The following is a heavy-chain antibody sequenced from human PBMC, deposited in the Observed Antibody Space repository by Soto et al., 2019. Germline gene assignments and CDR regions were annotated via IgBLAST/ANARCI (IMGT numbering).Heavy chain of an antibody. J-gene: IGHJ4*02. CDR2: ISRDGKNK. Sequence: PGGSLRLSCAGSGFTFSRYAIHWVRQAPGKGLEWVAVISRDGKNKYYVDSVKGRFTVSRDDSQNTLYLHMNSLRREDTAVYYCARSRNSAVADSFDFWGQGTLVTVS. V-gene: IGHV3-30*04. CDR1: GFTFSRYA. D-gene: IGHD3-10*01. CDR3: ARSRNSAVADSFDF.